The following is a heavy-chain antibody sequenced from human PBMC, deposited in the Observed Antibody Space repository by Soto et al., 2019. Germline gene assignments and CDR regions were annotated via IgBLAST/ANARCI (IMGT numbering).Heavy chain of an antibody. CDR2: IIPIFGTA. D-gene: IGHD1-1*01. Sequence: SVKVSCKASGCTFSSYAISWVRQAPGQGLEWMGGIIPIFGTANYAQKFQGRVTITADESTSTAYMELSSLRSEDTAVYYCARVATGTTNWFDPWGQGTLVTVSS. CDR3: ARVATGTTNWFDP. J-gene: IGHJ5*02. V-gene: IGHV1-69*13. CDR1: GCTFSSYA.